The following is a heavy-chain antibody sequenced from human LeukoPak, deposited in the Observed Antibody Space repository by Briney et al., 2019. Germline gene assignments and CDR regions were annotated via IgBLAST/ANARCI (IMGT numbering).Heavy chain of an antibody. CDR3: ARDLQDKVWLGAVYYYYGMDV. D-gene: IGHD5/OR15-5a*01. Sequence: ASVKVSCKASGYTFTDYYMHWVRQAPGQGLEWMGWINPKSGGTIYAQKLQGRVTMTTDTSTSTAYMELRSLRSDDTAVYYCARDLQDKVWLGAVYYYYGMDVWGQGTTVTVSS. CDR1: GYTFTDYY. V-gene: IGHV1-2*02. J-gene: IGHJ6*02. CDR2: INPKSGGT.